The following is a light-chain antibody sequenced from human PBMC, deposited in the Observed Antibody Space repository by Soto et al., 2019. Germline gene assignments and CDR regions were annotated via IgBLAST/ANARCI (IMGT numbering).Light chain of an antibody. CDR3: QYYDSTLSARYV. CDR1: STHNGAGYD. J-gene: IGLJ1*01. Sequence: SVLTQPPSVSGAPGQWGTLSCTGSSTHNGAGYDVHWYQHRPGTAPKLLIFGNINRPSRVPDRFSGSKSGTSASLAIPGLQAEDEGDYYCQYYDSTLSARYVFGTGTKLTVL. CDR2: GNI. V-gene: IGLV1-40*01.